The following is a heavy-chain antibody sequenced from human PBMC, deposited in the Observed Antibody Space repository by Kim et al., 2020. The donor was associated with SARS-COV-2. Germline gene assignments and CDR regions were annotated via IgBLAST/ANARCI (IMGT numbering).Heavy chain of an antibody. Sequence: GGSLRLSCAASGFTVSSNYMSWVRQAPGKGLEWVSVIYSGGSTYYADSVKGRFTISRDNSKNTLYLQMNSLRAEDTAVYYCASSHGVAAAGVAEYFQHWGQTTLVTVSS. J-gene: IGHJ1*01. CDR2: IYSGGST. D-gene: IGHD6-13*01. V-gene: IGHV3-53*01. CDR1: GFTVSSNY. CDR3: ASSHGVAAAGVAEYFQH.